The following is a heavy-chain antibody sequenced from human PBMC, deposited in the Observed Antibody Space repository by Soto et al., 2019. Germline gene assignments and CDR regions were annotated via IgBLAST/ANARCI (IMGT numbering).Heavy chain of an antibody. Sequence: GGSLRLSCAASGFTFSSYSMNWVRQAPGKGLEWVSSISSSSSYIYYADSVKGRFTISRDNAKNSLYLQMNSLRAEDTAVYYCARDQTTGGPPLTARLYWYFDLWGRGTLVTVSS. CDR2: ISSSSSYI. CDR3: ARDQTTGGPPLTARLYWYFDL. D-gene: IGHD7-27*01. V-gene: IGHV3-21*01. J-gene: IGHJ2*01. CDR1: GFTFSSYS.